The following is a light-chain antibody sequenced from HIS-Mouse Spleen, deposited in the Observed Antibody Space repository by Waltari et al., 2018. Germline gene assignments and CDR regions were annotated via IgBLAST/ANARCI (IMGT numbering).Light chain of an antibody. J-gene: IGKJ4*01. CDR2: GAS. CDR3: QQYNNWPLT. Sequence: EIVMTQSPATLSVSPGERATLSCRASQSVSSNLAGYQQKPGQAPRLLIYGASTRATGNPARFSGSGSGTEFTLTISSMQSEDFAVYYCQQYNNWPLTFGGGTK. V-gene: IGKV3-15*01. CDR1: QSVSSN.